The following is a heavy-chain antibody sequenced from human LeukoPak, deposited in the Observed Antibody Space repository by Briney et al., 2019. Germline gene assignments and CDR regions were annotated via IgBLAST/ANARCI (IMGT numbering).Heavy chain of an antibody. J-gene: IGHJ5*02. V-gene: IGHV3-43*02. CDR3: AKGVRSGTYYNCFDP. Sequence: GGSLRLSCVASGFTLNDYALHWVRQAPGKGLEWISLISGDGDNTYYADSVKGRFTISRDNSKNSLYLQMSSLRAEDTAFYYCAKGVRSGTYYNCFDPWGQRTLVTVSS. D-gene: IGHD1-26*01. CDR2: ISGDGDNT. CDR1: GFTLNDYA.